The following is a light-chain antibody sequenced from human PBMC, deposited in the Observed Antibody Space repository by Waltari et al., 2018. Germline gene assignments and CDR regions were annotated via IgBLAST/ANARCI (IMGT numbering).Light chain of an antibody. CDR1: QSIVVW. V-gene: IGKV1-5*03. CDR2: KAS. CDR3: LQYNSYPWT. J-gene: IGKJ1*01. Sequence: DIQVTQSPSTLSASVGERVTITCRASQSIVVWLAWYQQKPGKAPRLLIYKASYLESGVPSRFSGSASGTAFTITISSLQADDFATYYCLQYNSYPWTFGQGTTVEIK.